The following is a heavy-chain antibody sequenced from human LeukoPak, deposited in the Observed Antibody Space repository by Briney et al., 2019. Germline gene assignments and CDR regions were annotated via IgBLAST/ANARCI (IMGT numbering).Heavy chain of an antibody. J-gene: IGHJ3*02. Sequence: SETLSLTCTVSGGSIGSTNYYWGWIRQPPRKGLEWIGSMYYNGSTYYNPSLKSRVTISVDTSKNQFSLKLRSVTAADTALYYCAVLLAGVSDGFDNAFDIWGQGTMVTVSS. CDR3: AVLLAGVSDGFDNAFDI. V-gene: IGHV4-39*07. CDR1: GGSIGSTNYY. CDR2: MYYNGST. D-gene: IGHD5-24*01.